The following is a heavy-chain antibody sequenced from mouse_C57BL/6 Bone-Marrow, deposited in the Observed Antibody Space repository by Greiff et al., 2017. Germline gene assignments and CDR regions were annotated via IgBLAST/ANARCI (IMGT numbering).Heavy chain of an antibody. CDR3: ARRRVLRPYAMDY. Sequence: QVQLQQPGAELVKPGASVKMSCKASGYTFTSYWITWVKQRPGQGLEWIGDIYPGSGSTNYNEKFKSKATLTVDTSSSTAYTQLSSLTSEDSAVYYSARRRVLRPYAMDYWGQGTSVTVSS. CDR2: IYPGSGST. CDR1: GYTFTSYW. D-gene: IGHD1-2*01. J-gene: IGHJ4*01. V-gene: IGHV1-55*01.